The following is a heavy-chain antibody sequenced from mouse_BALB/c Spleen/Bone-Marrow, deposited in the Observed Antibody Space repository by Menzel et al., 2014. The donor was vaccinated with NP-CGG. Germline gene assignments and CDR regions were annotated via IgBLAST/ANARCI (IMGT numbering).Heavy chain of an antibody. CDR3: ARCLTGTSAMDY. V-gene: IGHV1-54*01. D-gene: IGHD4-1*01. Sequence: VQLQQSGAELVRPGTSVKVSCKASGYAFTNYLIEWVKQRPGQGLEWIGVINPGSDATDCSEKFKGKATLTADKSSSTAYMQLSSLTSDDSAVYFCARCLTGTSAMDYWGQGTSVTVSS. CDR1: GYAFTNYL. J-gene: IGHJ4*01. CDR2: INPGSDAT.